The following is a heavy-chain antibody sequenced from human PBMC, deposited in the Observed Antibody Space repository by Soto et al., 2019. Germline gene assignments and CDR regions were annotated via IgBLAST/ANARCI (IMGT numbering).Heavy chain of an antibody. CDR1: GFTFDDYG. CDR2: INWNGGST. CDR3: AKRDQLLLYPYFDY. V-gene: IGHV3-20*04. J-gene: IGHJ4*02. D-gene: IGHD2-2*02. Sequence: GGSLRLSCAASGFTFDDYGMSWVRQAPGKGLEWVSGINWNGGSTGYADSVKGRFTISRDNAKNSLYLQMNSLRAEDTAVYYCAKRDQLLLYPYFDYWGQGTLVTVSS.